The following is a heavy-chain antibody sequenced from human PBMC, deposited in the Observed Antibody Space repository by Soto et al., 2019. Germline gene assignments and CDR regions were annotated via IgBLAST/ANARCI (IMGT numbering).Heavy chain of an antibody. V-gene: IGHV3-23*01. Sequence: EVQLLESGGGLVQPGGSLRLSCAASGFTFSSYAMSWVRQAPGKGLEWVSAISGSGGSTYYADSVKGRFTISRDNSKNTXXXXXXXLXAEDTAVYYXXYSSTPFDYWGQGTLVTVSS. CDR1: GFTFSSYA. J-gene: IGHJ4*02. CDR3: XYSSTPFDY. D-gene: IGHD6-13*01. CDR2: ISGSGGST.